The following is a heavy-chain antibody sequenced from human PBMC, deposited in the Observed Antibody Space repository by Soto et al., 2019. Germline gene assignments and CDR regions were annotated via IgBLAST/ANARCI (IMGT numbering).Heavy chain of an antibody. D-gene: IGHD4-17*01. V-gene: IGHV4-34*01. CDR3: ARGPATVVTPDYFDY. Sequence: ETLSLTCAVYGGSFSGYDWSWIRQPPGKGLEWIGEINHSGSTNYNPSLKSRVTISVDTSKNQFSLKLSSVTAADTAVYYCARGPATVVTPDYFDYWSQGTLVTVSS. J-gene: IGHJ4*02. CDR1: GGSFSGYD. CDR2: INHSGST.